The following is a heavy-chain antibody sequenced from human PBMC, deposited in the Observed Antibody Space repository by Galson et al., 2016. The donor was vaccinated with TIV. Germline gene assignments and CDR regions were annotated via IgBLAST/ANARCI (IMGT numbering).Heavy chain of an antibody. CDR2: MDSSGFAT. Sequence: SLRLSCAASGFRFINYAVSWVRQAPGKGLQWVSGMDSSGFATYTADSVKGWFTIARDNSKNTLYLQMNSLRAEDTAVYYCATDPSFTYHFDSRGYYFDYWGQGTLVTVSS. CDR1: GFRFINYA. CDR3: ATDPSFTYHFDSRGYYFDY. J-gene: IGHJ4*02. V-gene: IGHV3-23*01. D-gene: IGHD3-22*01.